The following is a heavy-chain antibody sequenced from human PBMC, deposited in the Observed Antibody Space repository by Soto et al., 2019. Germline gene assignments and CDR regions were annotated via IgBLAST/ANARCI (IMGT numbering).Heavy chain of an antibody. J-gene: IGHJ4*02. V-gene: IGHV1-69*08. D-gene: IGHD5-12*01. Sequence: QVQLVQSGAEVKKPGSSVKVSCKASGVTFTNDIITWVRQAPGQGLEWMGRIIPLLDIANYAQKFQGRVTITADKSTSTAYMELNSLRSEDTAVYYGVRDSPIGSTYSGYDGIDYWGQGTLVTVSS. CDR3: VRDSPIGSTYSGYDGIDY. CDR1: GVTFTNDI. CDR2: IIPLLDIA.